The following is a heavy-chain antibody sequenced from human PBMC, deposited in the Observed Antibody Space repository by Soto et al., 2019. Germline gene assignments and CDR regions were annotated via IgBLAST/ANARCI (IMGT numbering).Heavy chain of an antibody. CDR1: GCTLNSLS. CDR2: VSFDGKVT. V-gene: IGHV3-30*04. CDR3: AREPYGDSQYFDY. J-gene: IGHJ4*02. D-gene: IGHD2-21*02. Sequence: SLRLSGTGSGCTLNSLSLHWVRQGPDKGLEWVAVVSFDGKVTYYADSVKGRFTVSRDISKNTIYLQANSLRPEDTAVYYCAREPYGDSQYFDYWGQGTPVTVSS.